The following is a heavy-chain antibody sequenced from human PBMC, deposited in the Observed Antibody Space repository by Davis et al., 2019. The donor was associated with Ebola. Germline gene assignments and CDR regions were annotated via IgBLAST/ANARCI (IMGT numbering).Heavy chain of an antibody. V-gene: IGHV3-21*01. CDR1: GFTFSEYS. Sequence: GGSLRLSCAASGFTFSEYSLSWVRQAPGKGLEWVSSINTGSNYIFYGDSVKGRFTISRDNAQNLLVLQMDSLTAEDTAVYYCAREGRAFDVWGKGTTVTVSS. CDR2: INTGSNYI. D-gene: IGHD1-26*01. CDR3: AREGRAFDV. J-gene: IGHJ6*03.